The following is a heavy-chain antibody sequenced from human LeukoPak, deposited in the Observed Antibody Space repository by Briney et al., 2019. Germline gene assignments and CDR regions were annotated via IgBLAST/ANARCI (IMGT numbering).Heavy chain of an antibody. J-gene: IGHJ6*03. V-gene: IGHV4-4*07. CDR1: GGSISSYY. CDR3: ARQHDSYYYYYIDA. CDR2: LYHSDSA. Sequence: PSETLSLTCTVSGGSISSYYWSWIRQPAGKGLEWIGSLYHSDSAYYNTSLRSRVSMSVDTSKNQFSLTLSFVTAADTAVYYCARQHDSYYYYYIDAWGSGTTVTVSS.